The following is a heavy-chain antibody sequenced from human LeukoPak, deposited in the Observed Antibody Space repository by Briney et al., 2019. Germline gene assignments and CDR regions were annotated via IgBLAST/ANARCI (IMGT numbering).Heavy chain of an antibody. CDR1: GGSISSSNW. J-gene: IGHJ1*01. V-gene: IGHV4-4*02. Sequence: SETLSLTCAVSGGSISSSNWWSWVRQPPGKGLEWIGEIYHTGSTNYNPSLKSRVTISVDKSKNQFSLKLSSVTAADTAVYYCARNLMGLVGPLEHWGQGTLVTVSS. CDR3: ARNLMGLVGPLEH. D-gene: IGHD3/OR15-3a*01. CDR2: IYHTGST.